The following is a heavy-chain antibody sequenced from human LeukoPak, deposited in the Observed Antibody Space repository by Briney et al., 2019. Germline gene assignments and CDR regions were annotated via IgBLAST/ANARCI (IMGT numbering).Heavy chain of an antibody. CDR1: VFTFSTYW. Sequence: PGGSLRLSCAPSVFTFSTYWLSWVRQAPGKGLEWVASIKQDSSEKYYVDSVEGRFAISRDNAKNSLFLQMNSLRAEDTAVYYCAREYNWGQGTLVTVSS. D-gene: IGHD5-18*01. V-gene: IGHV3-7*04. CDR2: IKQDSSEK. J-gene: IGHJ4*02. CDR3: AREYN.